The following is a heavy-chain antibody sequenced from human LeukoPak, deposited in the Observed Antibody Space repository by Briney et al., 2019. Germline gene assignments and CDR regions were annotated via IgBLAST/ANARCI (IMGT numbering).Heavy chain of an antibody. D-gene: IGHD6-13*01. CDR3: ARCMVLSQGWCNWFDP. CDR1: GFDLTTYA. V-gene: IGHV3-23*01. CDR2: IRIGGGGT. Sequence: PGGSLRLSCAASGFDLTTYAMTSVRQAPAKGLEWVSSIRIGGGGTYYADSAKGRFTISRDNSENTLHLQMNNLRVEDTARYFCARCMVLSQGWCNWFDPWGQGTLVTVSS. J-gene: IGHJ5*02.